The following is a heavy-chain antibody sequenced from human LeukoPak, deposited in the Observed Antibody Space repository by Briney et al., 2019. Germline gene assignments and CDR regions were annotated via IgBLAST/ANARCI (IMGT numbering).Heavy chain of an antibody. Sequence: GGSLRLSCAASGFTFSSYWMHWVRQAPGEGLVWVSHIINTGSSTNYADSVKGRFTISRDSAKNTLYLQMNSLRAEDTAVYYCARDVRYGMDVWGRGTTVTVSS. CDR2: IINTGSST. CDR1: GFTFSSYW. V-gene: IGHV3-74*01. CDR3: ARDVRYGMDV. J-gene: IGHJ6*02.